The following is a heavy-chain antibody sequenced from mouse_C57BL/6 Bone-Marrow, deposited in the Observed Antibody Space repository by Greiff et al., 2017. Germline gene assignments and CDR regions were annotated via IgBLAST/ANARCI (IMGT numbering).Heavy chain of an antibody. CDR3: AKASGSSRYAMDY. Sequence: QVQLQQPGAELVRPGSSVKLSCKASGYTFTSYWMDWVKQRPGQGLEWIGNIYPSDSETHYNQKFKDKATLTVDKSSSTAYMQLSSLTSEDSEVYYCAKASGSSRYAMDYWGQGTSVTVSS. V-gene: IGHV1-61*01. CDR2: IYPSDSET. J-gene: IGHJ4*01. CDR1: GYTFTSYW. D-gene: IGHD1-1*01.